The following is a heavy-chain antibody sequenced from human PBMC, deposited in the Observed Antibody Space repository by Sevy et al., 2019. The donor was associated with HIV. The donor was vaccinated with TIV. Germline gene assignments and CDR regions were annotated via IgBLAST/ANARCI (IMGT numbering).Heavy chain of an antibody. J-gene: IGHJ4*02. Sequence: GGSLRLSCSASGFPFRDNIMAWVRQAPGKRLEYVSGITSNGVSTNYGVSVKGRFTISRDNAKNTMYLQMTSLRPEDTAVYYCVKARGITQGFDNWGQGTLVTVSS. CDR3: VKARGITQGFDN. CDR1: GFPFRDNI. D-gene: IGHD3-10*01. V-gene: IGHV3-64D*06. CDR2: ITSNGVST.